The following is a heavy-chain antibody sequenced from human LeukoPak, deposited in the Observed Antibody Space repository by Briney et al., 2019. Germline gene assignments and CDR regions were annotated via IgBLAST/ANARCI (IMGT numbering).Heavy chain of an antibody. V-gene: IGHV3-49*04. CDR1: GFTFGDYG. CDR2: IRIKIHSGTT. D-gene: IGHD1-7*01. Sequence: GGSLRLSCTASGFTFGDYGMTWVRQAPGKGLEWVGFIRIKIHSGTTEYAASVKGRFTISRDDSKSIAYLQMNSLKTEDTAVYYCTRAPYNSWKYPYCFDYWGQGTLVSVSS. CDR3: TRAPYNSWKYPYCFDY. J-gene: IGHJ4*02.